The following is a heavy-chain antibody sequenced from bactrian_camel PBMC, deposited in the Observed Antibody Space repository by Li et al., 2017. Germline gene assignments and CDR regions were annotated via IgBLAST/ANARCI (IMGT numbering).Heavy chain of an antibody. V-gene: IGHV3S55*01. CDR1: RFSIDDYD. J-gene: IGHJ6*01. CDR3: AARSVGWCPLFEHWLGKRAYTPGGYFAN. Sequence: VQLVESGGGSAQAGGSLRLSCTGSRFSIDDYDVGWYRQAPGNECELVSTITSDGDTYYGDSVKGRFTVSQDSAKNILYLQMNSLKPEDTAMYYCAARSVGWCPLFEHWLGKRAYTPGGYFANWGQGTQVTVS. D-gene: IGHD1*01. CDR2: ITSDGDT.